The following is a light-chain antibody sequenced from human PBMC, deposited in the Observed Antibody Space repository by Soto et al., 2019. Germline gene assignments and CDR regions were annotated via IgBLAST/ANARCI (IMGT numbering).Light chain of an antibody. Sequence: QSALTQPRSVSGSPGQSVTISCTGTSSDVGGYNYVSWYQQHPGKAPKLMIYDVSKRPSGVPDRFSGSKSGNTASLTISGLQAEDEADYYCCSYTSSSTSVVFGGGTKVTVL. CDR1: SSDVGGYNY. J-gene: IGLJ2*01. CDR2: DVS. V-gene: IGLV2-11*01. CDR3: CSYTSSSTSVV.